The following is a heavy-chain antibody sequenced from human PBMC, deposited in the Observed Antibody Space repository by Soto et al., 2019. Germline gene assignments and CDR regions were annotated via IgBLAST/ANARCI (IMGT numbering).Heavy chain of an antibody. V-gene: IGHV3-13*01. CDR2: IGTAGDT. CDR3: ARDVGSSSFGLDY. CDR1: GFTFSSYD. D-gene: IGHD6-13*01. J-gene: IGHJ4*02. Sequence: EVQLVESGGGLVQPGGSLRLSCAASGFTFSSYDMHWVRQATGKGLEWVSAIGTAGDTYYPGSVKGRFTISRENAKNSLYIQMNSLRAEDTAVYYCARDVGSSSFGLDYWGQGTLVTVSS.